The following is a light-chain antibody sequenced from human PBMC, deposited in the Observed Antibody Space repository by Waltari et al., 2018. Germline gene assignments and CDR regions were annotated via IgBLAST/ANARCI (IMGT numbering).Light chain of an antibody. CDR2: DVT. Sequence: QSALTQPRSVSGSPGQSVTISCTGTSSDVGCYNYVSWYQHHPCKVPTLMIYDVTTRPSGVPDRFSGSQSGNTASLTISGLQAEDEADYYCCSYAGSYTLLFGGGTKLTVL. J-gene: IGLJ2*01. CDR3: CSYAGSYTLL. CDR1: SSDVGCYNY. V-gene: IGLV2-11*01.